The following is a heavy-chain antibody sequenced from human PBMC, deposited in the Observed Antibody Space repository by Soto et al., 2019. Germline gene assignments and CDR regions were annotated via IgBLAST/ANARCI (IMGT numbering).Heavy chain of an antibody. CDR2: ISSSGSTI. D-gene: IGHD2-15*01. Sequence: GGFLRLSCAASGFTFSDYYMSWIRQAPGKGLEWVSYISSSGSTIYYADSVKGRFTISRDNAKNSLYLQMNSLRAEDTAVYYCARDLAGMPTEDIAVVVAAVDYYYYGMDVWGQGTTVTVSS. V-gene: IGHV3-11*01. CDR3: ARDLAGMPTEDIAVVVAAVDYYYYGMDV. CDR1: GFTFSDYY. J-gene: IGHJ6*02.